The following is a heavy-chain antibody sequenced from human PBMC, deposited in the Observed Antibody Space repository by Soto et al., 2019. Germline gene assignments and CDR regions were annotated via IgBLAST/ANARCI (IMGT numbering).Heavy chain of an antibody. CDR1: GFTFSSYW. CDR3: ARGSYDFWSGYYPYYFDY. D-gene: IGHD3-3*01. J-gene: IGHJ4*02. Sequence: GGSLRLSCAASGFTFSSYWMSWVRQAPGKGLEWVANIKQDGSEKYYVDSVKGRFTISRDNAKNSLYLQMNSLRAEDTAVYYCARGSYDFWSGYYPYYFDYWGQGTLVTVSS. V-gene: IGHV3-7*01. CDR2: IKQDGSEK.